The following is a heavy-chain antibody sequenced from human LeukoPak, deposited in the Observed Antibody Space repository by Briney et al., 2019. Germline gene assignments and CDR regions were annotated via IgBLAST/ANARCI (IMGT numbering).Heavy chain of an antibody. V-gene: IGHV4-59*01. CDR1: GGSISSYY. D-gene: IGHD3-9*01. J-gene: IGHJ4*02. CDR3: ARVWRYYDILTGYYRPSYYFGY. CDR2: IYYSGST. Sequence: SETLSLTCTVSGGSISSYYWSWIRQPPGKGLEWIGYIYYSGSTNYNPSLKSRVTISVDTSKNQFSLKLSSVTAADTAVYYCARVWRYYDILTGYYRPSYYFGYWGQGTLVTVSS.